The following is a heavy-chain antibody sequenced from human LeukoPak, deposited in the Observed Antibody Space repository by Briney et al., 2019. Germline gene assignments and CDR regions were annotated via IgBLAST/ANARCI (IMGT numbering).Heavy chain of an antibody. CDR3: ATDGGSSSWYGFDY. CDR2: FDPEDGET. V-gene: IGHV1-24*01. CDR1: GYTLTELS. Sequence: GASVKVSCKVSGYTLTELSMHWMRQAPGKGLEWMGGFDPEDGETIYAQKFQGRVTMTEDTSTDTAYMELSSLRSEDTAVYYCATDGGSSSWYGFDYWGQGTLVTVSS. D-gene: IGHD6-13*01. J-gene: IGHJ4*02.